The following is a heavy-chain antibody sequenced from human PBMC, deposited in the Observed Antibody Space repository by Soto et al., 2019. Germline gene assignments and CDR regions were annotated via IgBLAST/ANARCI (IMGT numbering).Heavy chain of an antibody. D-gene: IGHD4-17*01. J-gene: IGHJ4*02. Sequence: GSLRLSCAASGITFINAWMSWVRQAPGKGLEWVGRIKNRADGGTTDYAAAVRGRFTISRDDSKNTLFLQMNSLEVEDTAVYYCTTDPGDYEDFWGQGTLVTVSS. V-gene: IGHV3-15*05. CDR2: IKNRADGGTT. CDR3: TTDPGDYEDF. CDR1: GITFINAW.